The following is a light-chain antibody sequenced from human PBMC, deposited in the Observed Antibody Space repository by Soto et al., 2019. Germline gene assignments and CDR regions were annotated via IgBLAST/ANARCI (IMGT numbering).Light chain of an antibody. CDR3: QQYSDWPLT. Sequence: EIVLTQYPGTLSLSPGERATLSCRASQSVSSSYLAWYQQKPGQAPRLLIYGASSRATGIPDRFSGSGSGTEFTLTISSLQSEDFAVYYCQQYSDWPLTFGGGTKVDI. J-gene: IGKJ4*01. CDR1: QSVSSSY. CDR2: GAS. V-gene: IGKV3-20*01.